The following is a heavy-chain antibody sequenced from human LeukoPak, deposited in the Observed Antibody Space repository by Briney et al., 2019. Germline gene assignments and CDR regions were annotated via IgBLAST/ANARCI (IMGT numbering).Heavy chain of an antibody. CDR1: GFTFSSYA. J-gene: IGHJ6*03. CDR2: ISSSSSYI. Sequence: GGSLRLSCAASGFTFSSYAMSWVRQAPGKGLEWVSSISSSSSYIYYADSVKGRFTISRDNAKNSLYLQMNSLRAEDTAVYYCARDPRGYSGYDNYYYYMDVWGKGTTVTVSS. D-gene: IGHD5-12*01. V-gene: IGHV3-21*01. CDR3: ARDPRGYSGYDNYYYYMDV.